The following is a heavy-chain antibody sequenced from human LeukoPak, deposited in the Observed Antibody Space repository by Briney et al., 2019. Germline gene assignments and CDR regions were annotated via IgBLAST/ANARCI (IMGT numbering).Heavy chain of an antibody. V-gene: IGHV1-2*02. CDR2: INSNSGGT. J-gene: IGHJ4*02. CDR3: GRGRGNGRPENYFDY. Sequence: ASVKVSCKASGYTFTGYYMHWVRQAPGQGLEWMGWINSNSGGTNYAQKFQGRVTMTRNTSISTAYMELSSLRSEDTAVYYCGRGRGNGRPENYFDYWGQGTLVTVSS. CDR1: GYTFTGYY. D-gene: IGHD2-8*01.